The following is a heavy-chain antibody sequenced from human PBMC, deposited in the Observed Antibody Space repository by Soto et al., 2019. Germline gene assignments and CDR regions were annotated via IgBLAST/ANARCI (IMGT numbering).Heavy chain of an antibody. CDR2: ISVSGDKT. D-gene: IGHD5-12*01. CDR1: GFSFTAYI. Sequence: EVHLLESGGDLVQPGGSLSLSCAASGFSFTAYIMSWFRQAPGQGLEWVSAISVSGDKTYYADSVKGRFTISRDDAKNTLYLQLNSLRVDDTAIYYCAKGGWLDDCGQGTLVTVSS. V-gene: IGHV3-23*01. J-gene: IGHJ4*02. CDR3: AKGGWLDD.